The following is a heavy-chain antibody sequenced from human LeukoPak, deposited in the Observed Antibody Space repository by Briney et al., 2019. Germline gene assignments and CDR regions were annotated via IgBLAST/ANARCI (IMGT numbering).Heavy chain of an antibody. Sequence: KSSETLSLTCTVSGGSISSSSYYWGWIRQPPGKGLEWIGSIYYSGSTYYNPSLKSRVTISVDTSKNQFSLKLSSVTAADTAVYYCARQTLGFHYYGSGAHKIDYWGQGTLVTVSS. J-gene: IGHJ4*02. CDR1: GGSISSSSYY. CDR2: IYYSGST. D-gene: IGHD3-10*01. V-gene: IGHV4-39*07. CDR3: ARQTLGFHYYGSGAHKIDY.